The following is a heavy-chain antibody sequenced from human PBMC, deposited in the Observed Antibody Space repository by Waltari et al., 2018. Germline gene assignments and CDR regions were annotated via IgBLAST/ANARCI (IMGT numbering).Heavy chain of an antibody. V-gene: IGHV4-39*07. J-gene: IGHJ4*02. D-gene: IGHD5-12*01. Sequence: QLQLQESGPGLVKPSETLSLTCTVSGGSISSSSYYWGWIRQPPGKGLEGIGSIYYSGGTAYNPPSKSRGTISVDTAKIQFSLKLSSVTAADTAVYYWARVRPGSGYDSGGQGTLVTVSS. CDR1: GGSISSSSYY. CDR3: ARVRPGSGYDS. CDR2: IYYSGGT.